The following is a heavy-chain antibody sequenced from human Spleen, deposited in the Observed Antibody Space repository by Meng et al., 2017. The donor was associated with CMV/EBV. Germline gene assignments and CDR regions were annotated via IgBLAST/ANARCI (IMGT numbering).Heavy chain of an antibody. D-gene: IGHD2-15*01. Sequence: GESLKISCAASGFTFDDYAMHWVRQTPGKGLEWVAGISYDASNEYYPESVKGRLTISRDNSKNTLYLQMSSLKAEDTAVYYCARGYSSIIGSYWYFDLWGRGTLVTVSS. J-gene: IGHJ2*01. V-gene: IGHV3-30*04. CDR3: ARGYSSIIGSYWYFDL. CDR1: GFTFDDYA. CDR2: ISYDASNE.